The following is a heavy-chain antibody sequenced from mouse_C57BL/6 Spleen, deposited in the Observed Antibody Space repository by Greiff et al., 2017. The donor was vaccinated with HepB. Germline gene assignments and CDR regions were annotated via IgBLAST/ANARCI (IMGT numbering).Heavy chain of an antibody. CDR1: GYTFTDYY. D-gene: IGHD1-1*01. CDR3: ARPPSYYYGSSPWFAY. V-gene: IGHV1-26*01. Sequence: EVQLQQSGPELVKPGASVKISCKASGYTFTDYYMNWVKQSHGKSLEWIGDINPNNGGTSYNQKFKGKATLTVDKSSSTAYMELRSLTSEDSAVYYCARPPSYYYGSSPWFAYWGQGTLVTVSA. CDR2: INPNNGGT. J-gene: IGHJ3*01.